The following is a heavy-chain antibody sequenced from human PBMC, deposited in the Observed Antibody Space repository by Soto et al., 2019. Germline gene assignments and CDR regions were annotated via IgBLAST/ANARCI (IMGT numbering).Heavy chain of an antibody. J-gene: IGHJ4*02. CDR1: GGSVSSGSYY. D-gene: IGHD2-8*01. CDR3: ASRYCTNGVCYIDY. Sequence: SETLSLTCTVSGGSVSSGSYYWSWIRQPPGKGLEWIGYIYYSGSTNYNPSLKSRVTISVDTSKNQFSLKLSSVTAADTAVYYCASRYCTNGVCYIDYWGQGTLVTVSS. CDR2: IYYSGST. V-gene: IGHV4-61*01.